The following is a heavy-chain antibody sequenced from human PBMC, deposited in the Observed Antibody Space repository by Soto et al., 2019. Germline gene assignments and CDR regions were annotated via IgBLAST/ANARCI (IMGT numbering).Heavy chain of an antibody. Sequence: QVQLVESGGGVVQPGRSLRLSCAASGFTFSSYAMHWVRQAPGKGLEWVAVISYDGSNKYYADSVKGRFTISRDNSKNTLYLQMNSLRAEDTAVYYCAGSRGLEMVPPSLDYWGQGTLVTVSS. V-gene: IGHV3-30-3*01. CDR1: GFTFSSYA. CDR3: AGSRGLEMVPPSLDY. D-gene: IGHD6-13*01. CDR2: ISYDGSNK. J-gene: IGHJ4*02.